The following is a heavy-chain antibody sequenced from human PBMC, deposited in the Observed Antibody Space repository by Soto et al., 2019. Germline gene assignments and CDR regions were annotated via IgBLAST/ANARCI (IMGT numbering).Heavy chain of an antibody. CDR1: GGSISSYY. CDR2: IYYSGST. Sequence: QVQLQESGPGLVKPSETLSLTCTVSGGSISSYYWSWIRQPPGKGLEWIGYIYYSGSTNYNPSLKSRVTISVDTSKNQFSLKLSSVTAADTAVYYCARGSVGRGVAFWGQGTLVTVSS. V-gene: IGHV4-59*01. J-gene: IGHJ4*02. D-gene: IGHD3-10*01. CDR3: ARGSVGRGVAF.